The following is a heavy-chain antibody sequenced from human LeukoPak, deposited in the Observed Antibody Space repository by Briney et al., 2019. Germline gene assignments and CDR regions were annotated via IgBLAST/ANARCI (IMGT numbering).Heavy chain of an antibody. V-gene: IGHV6-1*01. CDR3: AREPRPGYSSGWYPYYYYGMDV. CDR2: TYYRSKWYN. Sequence: SQTLSLTCAISGDSVSSNSAAWNWIRQSPSRGLEWLGRTYYRSKWYNDYAVSVKSRITINPDTSKNQFSLQLNSVTPEETAVYYCAREPRPGYSSGWYPYYYYGMDVWGQGTTVTVSS. D-gene: IGHD6-19*01. J-gene: IGHJ6*02. CDR1: GDSVSSNSAA.